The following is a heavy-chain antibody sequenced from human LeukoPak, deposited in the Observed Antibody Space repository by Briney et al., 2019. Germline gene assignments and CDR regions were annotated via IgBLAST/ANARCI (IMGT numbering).Heavy chain of an antibody. Sequence: ASVKVSCKASGYTFTGYYMHWVRQAPGQGLEWMGWINPNNGGTNYAQKFQGRVTMTRDTSISTAYMELSSLRLDDTAMYYCARGGSSGYHKAPDYWGQGTLVTVSS. V-gene: IGHV1-2*02. D-gene: IGHD5-12*01. CDR2: INPNNGGT. CDR1: GYTFTGYY. CDR3: ARGGSSGYHKAPDY. J-gene: IGHJ4*02.